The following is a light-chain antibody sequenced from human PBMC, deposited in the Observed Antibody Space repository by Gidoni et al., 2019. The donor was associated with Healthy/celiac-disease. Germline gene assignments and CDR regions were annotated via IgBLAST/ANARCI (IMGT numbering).Light chain of an antibody. J-gene: IGKJ4*01. Sequence: DIQMTQSPSSLSASVGDRVTITCQASQDISNYLNWYQQKPGKAPKLLIYDASNLETGVPSRFSGSGSGTDFTFPISSLQPEDIATYSCQQYDNLPPPTFGGGTKVEIK. CDR1: QDISNY. CDR2: DAS. V-gene: IGKV1-33*01. CDR3: QQYDNLPPPT.